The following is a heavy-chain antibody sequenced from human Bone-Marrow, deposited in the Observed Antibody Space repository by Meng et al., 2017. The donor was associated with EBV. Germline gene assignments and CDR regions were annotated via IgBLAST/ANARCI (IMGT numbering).Heavy chain of an antibody. V-gene: IGHV7-4-1*02. CDR1: GYPFDDYA. CDR3: TRGGDSYGYYDY. D-gene: IGHD3-22*01. J-gene: IGHJ4*01. Sequence: QAQVVQSGTKLKKPGASVKVSSKASGYPFDDYAINWVRQVPGQGLEWMGWINTITGNPTYAQGFIGRFVFSLDTSVSTTFLQISSLKAEDTAVYYCTRGGDSYGYYDYWGQGTLVTVSS. CDR2: INTITGNP.